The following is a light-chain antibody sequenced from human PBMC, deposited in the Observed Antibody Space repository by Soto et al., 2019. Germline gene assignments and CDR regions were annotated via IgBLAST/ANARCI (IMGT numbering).Light chain of an antibody. J-gene: IGLJ3*02. CDR3: CSYAGTYTWV. Sequence: QSALPQPRSVSGSPGQSVTISCTGTSRDVGGFNYVSWYQQYPGKAPKLMIYDINKRPSGVPDRFSGSRSGNTASLTISGLQAEDEADYFCCSYAGTYTWVFGGGTEVTVL. CDR1: SRDVGGFNY. V-gene: IGLV2-11*01. CDR2: DIN.